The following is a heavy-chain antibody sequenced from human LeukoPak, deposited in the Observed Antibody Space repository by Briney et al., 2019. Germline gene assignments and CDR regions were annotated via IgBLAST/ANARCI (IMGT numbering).Heavy chain of an antibody. J-gene: IGHJ4*02. V-gene: IGHV1-69*01. D-gene: IGHD6-6*01. CDR2: IIPIFGTA. Sequence: GIIPIFGTANYAQKFQGRVTITADESTSTAYMELSSLRSEDTAVYYCARGSPVSSSSFFDYWGQGTLVTVSS. CDR3: ARGSPVSSSSFFDY.